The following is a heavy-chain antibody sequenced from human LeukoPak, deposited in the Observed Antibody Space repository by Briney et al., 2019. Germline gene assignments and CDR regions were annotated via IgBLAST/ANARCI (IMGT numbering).Heavy chain of an antibody. CDR3: ARGYSSGWSYYYYMDV. Sequence: PSETLSLTCAVYGGSFSGYYWSWIRQPPGKGLEWIGEINHSGSTNHNPSLKSRVTISVDTSKNQFSLKLSSVTAADTAAYYCARGYSSGWSYYYYMDVWGKGTTVTVSS. V-gene: IGHV4-34*01. CDR1: GGSFSGYY. D-gene: IGHD6-19*01. J-gene: IGHJ6*03. CDR2: INHSGST.